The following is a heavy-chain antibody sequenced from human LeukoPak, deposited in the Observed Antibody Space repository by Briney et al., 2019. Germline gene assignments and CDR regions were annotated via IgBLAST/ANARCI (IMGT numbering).Heavy chain of an antibody. J-gene: IGHJ4*02. CDR1: GFTFGDYA. CDR3: IVDSSGYNYYFDH. CDR2: IRSKAYGGTT. Sequence: GGSLRLSCTGSGFTFGDYALTWVRQAPGKGLEWGGFIRSKAYGGTTEYAASVKGRLTISRDDSKSIAFLQMNSLKTEDTAVYYCIVDSSGYNYYFDHWGQGTLVTVSS. V-gene: IGHV3-49*04. D-gene: IGHD3-22*01.